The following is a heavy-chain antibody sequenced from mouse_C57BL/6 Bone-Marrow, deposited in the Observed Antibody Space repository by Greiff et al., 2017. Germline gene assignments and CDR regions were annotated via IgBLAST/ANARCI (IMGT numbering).Heavy chain of an antibody. CDR3: VRPGFAY. V-gene: IGHV10-1*01. CDR1: GFSFNTYA. Sequence: EVQRVESGGGLVQPKGSLKLSCAASGFSFNTYAMNWVRQAPGTGLEWVARIRSKSNNYATYYADSVKDRFTISRDDSESMLYLQMNNLKTEDTAMYYCVRPGFAYWGQGTLVTVSA. CDR2: IRSKSNNYAT. J-gene: IGHJ3*01.